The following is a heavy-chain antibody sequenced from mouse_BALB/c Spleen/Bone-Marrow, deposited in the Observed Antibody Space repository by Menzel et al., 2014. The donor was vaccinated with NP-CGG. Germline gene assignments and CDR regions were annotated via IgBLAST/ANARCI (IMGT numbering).Heavy chain of an antibody. CDR2: INPYNGAT. V-gene: IGHV1-31*01. J-gene: IGHJ4*01. CDR3: ARSSYYAMDY. CDR1: GYSFTGYY. Sequence: DVQLVESGPELVKPGASVKISCKASGYSFTGYYMHWVKQSHVKSLEWIGRINPYNGATSYNQNFKDKASLTVDKSSSTAYMELHSLTSEDSAVYYCARSSYYAMDYWGQGTSVTVSS.